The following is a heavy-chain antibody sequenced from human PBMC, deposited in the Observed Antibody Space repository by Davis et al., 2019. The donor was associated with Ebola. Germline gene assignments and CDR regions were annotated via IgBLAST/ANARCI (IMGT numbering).Heavy chain of an antibody. CDR2: IYRDGTT. Sequence: PGGSLRLSCAASGFTVSSNYMSWVRQAPGKGLEWVSVIYRDGTTSYADSVKGRFTISRDNSKNTVSLQMNNLRAEDTAVYYCARDDFDFRQGRLNDWGQGTLVTVSS. J-gene: IGHJ4*02. CDR3: ARDDFDFRQGRLND. V-gene: IGHV3-53*01. D-gene: IGHD3/OR15-3a*01. CDR1: GFTVSSNY.